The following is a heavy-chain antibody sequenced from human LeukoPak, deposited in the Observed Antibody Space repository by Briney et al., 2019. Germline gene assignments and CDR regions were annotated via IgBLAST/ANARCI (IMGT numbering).Heavy chain of an antibody. CDR1: GFTFSTYG. D-gene: IGHD2-15*01. CDR3: ARDGEVGSDVVVVVAHPPDY. CDR2: IWYDGSNK. Sequence: PGRSLRLSCAASGFTFSTYGMHWVRQAPGRGLEGVPVIWYDGSNKYYADSVKGRFTISRENSKNRLYLQMNSLRAEDTAVYYCARDGEVGSDVVVVVAHPPDYWGQGTLVTVSS. J-gene: IGHJ4*02. V-gene: IGHV3-33*01.